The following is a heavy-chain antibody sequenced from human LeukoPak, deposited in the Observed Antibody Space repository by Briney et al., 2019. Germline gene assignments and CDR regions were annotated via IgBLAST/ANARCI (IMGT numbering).Heavy chain of an antibody. Sequence: PSETLPLTCTVSGGSISSYYWSRIRQPPGKGLEWIGYIYYSGSTNYNPSLKSRVTISVDTSKNQFSLKLSSVTAADTAVYYCARGAVGYCSSTSCYAMDVWGKGTTVTVSS. D-gene: IGHD2-2*01. V-gene: IGHV4-59*01. CDR3: ARGAVGYCSSTSCYAMDV. CDR2: IYYSGST. CDR1: GGSISSYY. J-gene: IGHJ6*03.